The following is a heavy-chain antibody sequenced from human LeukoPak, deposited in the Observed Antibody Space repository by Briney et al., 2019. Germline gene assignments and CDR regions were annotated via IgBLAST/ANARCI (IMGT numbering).Heavy chain of an antibody. CDR1: GYTFTTYY. D-gene: IGHD3-16*01. V-gene: IGHV1-46*01. Sequence: ASAKVSCKASGYTFTTYYIHWVRQAPGQGLEWMGIISPLGGTTSYAQKFQGRVTMTRDMSTSTVYMELSSLTSDDTAVYYCAREGGLDVAFDIWGQGTMVTVSS. J-gene: IGHJ3*02. CDR3: AREGGLDVAFDI. CDR2: ISPLGGTT.